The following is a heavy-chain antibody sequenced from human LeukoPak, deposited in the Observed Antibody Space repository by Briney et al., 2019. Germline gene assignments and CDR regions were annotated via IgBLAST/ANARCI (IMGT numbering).Heavy chain of an antibody. CDR1: GFTFSSYW. D-gene: IGHD6-19*01. CDR3: ARGGSRYSSGWQDY. Sequence: GGSLRLSCAASGFTFSSYWMSWVRQAPGKGLEWVANIKQDGSEKYYVDSVKGRFTISRDNAKNSLYLQMNSLRAGVTAVYYCARGGSRYSSGWQDYWGQGTLVTVSS. V-gene: IGHV3-7*01. J-gene: IGHJ4*02. CDR2: IKQDGSEK.